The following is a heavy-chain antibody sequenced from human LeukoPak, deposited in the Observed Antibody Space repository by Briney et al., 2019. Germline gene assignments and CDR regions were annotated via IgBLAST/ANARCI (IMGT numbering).Heavy chain of an antibody. J-gene: IGHJ4*02. CDR1: GGSISSSSYY. D-gene: IGHD2-2*01. V-gene: IGHV4-39*01. CDR3: ARQLGYCSSTSCYADKVDY. Sequence: SSETLSLTCTVSGGSISSSSYYWGWIRQPPGKGLGWIGRIYYSGSTYYNPSLKSRVTISVDTSKNQFSLKLSSVTAADTAVYYCARQLGYCSSTSCYADKVDYWGQGTLVTVSS. CDR2: IYYSGST.